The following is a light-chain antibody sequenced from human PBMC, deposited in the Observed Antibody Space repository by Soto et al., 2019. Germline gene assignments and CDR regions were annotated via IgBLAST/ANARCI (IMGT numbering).Light chain of an antibody. CDR2: DTN. V-gene: IGLV7-46*01. J-gene: IGLJ7*01. CDR1: AGVVTSGHY. Sequence: VVTQEPSLTVSPGGTVTLTCGSSAGVVTSGHYPYWFQQRPGQPPTTLIYDTNNKHAWTPARFSGSLLGGKAALTLSGAQPEDEAEYYCLLYYSHAAVFGGGTQLTVL. CDR3: LLYYSHAAV.